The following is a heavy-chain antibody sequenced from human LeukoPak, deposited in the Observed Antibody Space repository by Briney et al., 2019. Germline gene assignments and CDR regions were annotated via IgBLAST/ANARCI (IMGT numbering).Heavy chain of an antibody. D-gene: IGHD2-8*01. Sequence: SETLSLTCTVSGGSISSYYWSWMRQPPGKGLEWIGYIYYSGNTNYNPSLKSRVTISVDTSKNQFSLKLSSVTAADTAMYYCARQVGYCTNGVCPLDYWGQGTLATVSS. V-gene: IGHV4-59*01. J-gene: IGHJ4*02. CDR3: ARQVGYCTNGVCPLDY. CDR1: GGSISSYY. CDR2: IYYSGNT.